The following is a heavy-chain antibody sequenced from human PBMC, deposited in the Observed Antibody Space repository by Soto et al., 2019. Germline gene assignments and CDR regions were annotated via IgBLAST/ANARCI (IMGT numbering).Heavy chain of an antibody. CDR3: ARDLGDGGILTNWFDP. Sequence: QVQLVESGGGLVKPGGSLRLSFAASGFTFSDYYMSWIRQAPGKGLEGVSYISSGGSTIYYADSVKGRFTISRDNAKNSLYLQMNSLRAEDTAVYYCARDLGDGGILTNWFDPWGQGTLVTVSS. J-gene: IGHJ5*02. CDR2: ISSGGSTI. D-gene: IGHD3-16*01. V-gene: IGHV3-11*01. CDR1: GFTFSDYY.